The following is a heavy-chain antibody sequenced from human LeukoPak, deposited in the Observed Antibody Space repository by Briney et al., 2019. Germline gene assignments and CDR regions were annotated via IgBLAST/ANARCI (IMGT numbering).Heavy chain of an antibody. J-gene: IGHJ4*02. D-gene: IGHD3-22*01. CDR2: IYYSGST. V-gene: IGHV4-59*12. CDR1: GGSISSYY. Sequence: PETLSLTCTVSGGSISSYYWSWIRQPPGKGLEWIGYIYYSGSTNYNPSLKSRVTISVDTSKNQFSLKLSSVTAADTAVYYCARRGYYYDSSGYYHYFDYWGQGTLVTFSS. CDR3: ARRGYYYDSSGYYHYFDY.